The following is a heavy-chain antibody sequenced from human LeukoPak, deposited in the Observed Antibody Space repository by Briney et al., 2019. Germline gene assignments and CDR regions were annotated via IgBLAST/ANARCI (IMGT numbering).Heavy chain of an antibody. CDR3: ARDAQRGFDYSNSLQF. CDR2: FWPDGTNK. J-gene: IGHJ4*02. D-gene: IGHD4-11*01. Sequence: GGSLRLSCAAAGFTFSHYAMHWVRQAPGKGLEWVGVFWPDGTNKDYAPSVKGRFTISRDNSDKTVYLQINSLRPEDTGVYYCARDAQRGFDYSNSLQFWGQGTPVTVST. V-gene: IGHV3-33*01. CDR1: GFTFSHYA.